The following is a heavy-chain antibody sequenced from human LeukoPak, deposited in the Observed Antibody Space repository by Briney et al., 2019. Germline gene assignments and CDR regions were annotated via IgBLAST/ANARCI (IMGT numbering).Heavy chain of an antibody. V-gene: IGHV1-69*01. CDR2: IIPIFATA. D-gene: IGHD3-22*01. CDR1: GGTFSSYA. CDR3: ARVYERSSSGYYYESWGAFDI. Sequence: SVKVSCKASGGTFSSYAISWVRQAPGQGLEWMGGIIPIFATANYAQKFQGRVTITADESTSTAYMELSSLRSEDTAVYYCARVYERSSSGYYYESWGAFDIWGQGTMVTVSS. J-gene: IGHJ3*02.